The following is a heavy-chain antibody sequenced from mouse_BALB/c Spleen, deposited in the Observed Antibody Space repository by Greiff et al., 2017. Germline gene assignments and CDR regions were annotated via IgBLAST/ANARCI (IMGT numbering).Heavy chain of an antibody. CDR1: GYTFTSYW. Sequence: QVQLQQSGAELVKPGASVKLSCKASGYTFTSYWMHWVKQRPGQGLEWIGEINPSNGRTNYNEKFKSKATLTVDKSSSTAYTQLSSLTSEDSAVYYCARSDYGNLFAYWGQGTLVTVSA. CDR3: ARSDYGNLFAY. V-gene: IGHV1S81*02. J-gene: IGHJ3*01. CDR2: INPSNGRT. D-gene: IGHD2-1*01.